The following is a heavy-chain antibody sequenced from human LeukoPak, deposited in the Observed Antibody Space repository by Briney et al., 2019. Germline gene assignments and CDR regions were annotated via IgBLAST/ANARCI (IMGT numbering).Heavy chain of an antibody. D-gene: IGHD2-2*01. J-gene: IGHJ4*02. CDR1: GFSFTDYP. CDR3: ASDQRYAFDH. CDR2: IRTSAEGANKA. Sequence: GSLRLSCAASGFSFTDYPMNWVRQAPGKGLEWVSNIRTSAEGANKASYADSVKGRVTISRDDAKNTLYLHMNSLRDDDTAVYYCASDQRYAFDHWGQGTLVTVSS. V-gene: IGHV3-48*02.